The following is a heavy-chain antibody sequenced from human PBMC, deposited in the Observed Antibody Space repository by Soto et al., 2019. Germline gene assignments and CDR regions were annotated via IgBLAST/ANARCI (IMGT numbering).Heavy chain of an antibody. CDR1: GASVSTNSGA. D-gene: IGHD5-12*01. CDR3: ARAGQDYYYYGLDV. Sequence: SQAVSRTCAGSGASVSTNSGAWNCIRQSPSRGLEWLGRTYYRSKWYNDYAVSVKSRININADTSKNQISLQLNSVTPEDTAVYYCARAGQDYYYYGLDVWAQRTTVTVSS. J-gene: IGHJ6*02. V-gene: IGHV6-1*01. CDR2: TYYRSKWYN.